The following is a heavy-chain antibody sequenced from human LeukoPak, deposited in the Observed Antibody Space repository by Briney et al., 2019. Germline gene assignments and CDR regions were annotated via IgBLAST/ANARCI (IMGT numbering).Heavy chain of an antibody. CDR3: ITVYDSVAY. D-gene: IGHD5/OR15-5a*01. J-gene: IGHJ4*02. Sequence: PRGAPRLSRGDPGIIFSKARMDTVRPALGEGLEWVGRIKSNPDGGTTDYAAPVRGRFTISRDDAKNTLYLQMNSPKTEDTAVYYCITVYDSVAYWGQGALVSVSS. V-gene: IGHV3-15*01. CDR2: IKSNPDGGTT. CDR1: GIIFSKAR.